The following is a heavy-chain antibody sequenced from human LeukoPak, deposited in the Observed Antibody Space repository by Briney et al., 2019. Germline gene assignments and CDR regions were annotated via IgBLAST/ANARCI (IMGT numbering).Heavy chain of an antibody. D-gene: IGHD1-26*01. Sequence: PSETLSLTCTVSGGSISSYYWSWIRHPPRKGLEWIGRIYTSGSANYNPSLKSRVTMSVDTSKNQFSLNLNSVTAAATAVSDYASSEIVGAQEVDYWGQETLVTVSS. J-gene: IGHJ4*02. CDR1: GGSISSYY. CDR2: IYTSGSA. V-gene: IGHV4-4*07. CDR3: ASSEIVGAQEVDY.